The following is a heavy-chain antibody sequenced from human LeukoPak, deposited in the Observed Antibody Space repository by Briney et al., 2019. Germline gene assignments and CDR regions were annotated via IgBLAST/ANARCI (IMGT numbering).Heavy chain of an antibody. V-gene: IGHV3-20*04. Sequence: GGSLRLSCAASGLTFSIHWMNWVRQAPGKGLEWVSGINWNGRSTDYADSVKGRFTISRDNAKNSLYLQMNSLRAEDTALYYCARLWFAELFTTSNWIDPWGQGTLVTVSS. CDR1: GLTFSIHW. D-gene: IGHD3-10*01. CDR2: INWNGRST. CDR3: ARLWFAELFTTSNWIDP. J-gene: IGHJ5*02.